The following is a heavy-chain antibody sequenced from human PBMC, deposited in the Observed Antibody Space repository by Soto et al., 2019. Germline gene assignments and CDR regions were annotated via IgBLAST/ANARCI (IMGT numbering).Heavy chain of an antibody. CDR3: AKDLKWLLSQRGYYYYYYGMDV. D-gene: IGHD3-3*01. Sequence: GWSLRLSCAASGFTFSSYGMHWVRQAPGRGLEWVAVISYDGSNKYYADSVKGRFTISRDNSKNTLYLQMNSLRAEDTAVYYCAKDLKWLLSQRGYYYYYYGMDVWGQGTTVTVSS. CDR2: ISYDGSNK. V-gene: IGHV3-30*18. CDR1: GFTFSSYG. J-gene: IGHJ6*02.